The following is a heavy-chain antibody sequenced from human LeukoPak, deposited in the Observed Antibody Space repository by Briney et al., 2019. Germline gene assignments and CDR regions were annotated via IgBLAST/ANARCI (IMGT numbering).Heavy chain of an antibody. CDR1: GFTFSNYG. CDR2: ISYDGSNK. V-gene: IGHV3-30*18. CDR3: AKDFFDRSGYSYGIDY. Sequence: GGSLRLSCAASGFTFSNYGMHWVRQAPGKGLEWVAVISYDGSNKYYADSVKGRFTISRDNSKNTLYLQMNSLRAEDTAVYYCAKDFFDRSGYSYGIDYWGQGTLVTVSS. D-gene: IGHD5-18*01. J-gene: IGHJ4*02.